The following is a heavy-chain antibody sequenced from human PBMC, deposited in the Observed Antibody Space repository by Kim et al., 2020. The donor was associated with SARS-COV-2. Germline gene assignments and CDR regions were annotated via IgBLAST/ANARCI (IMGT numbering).Heavy chain of an antibody. CDR3: ARRYTYYYDSSGYYIRYFDY. D-gene: IGHD3-22*01. Sequence: RVTISVDTSKNQFSLKLSSVTAADTAVYYCARRYTYYYDSSGYYIRYFDYWGQGTLVTVSS. V-gene: IGHV4-39*01. J-gene: IGHJ4*02.